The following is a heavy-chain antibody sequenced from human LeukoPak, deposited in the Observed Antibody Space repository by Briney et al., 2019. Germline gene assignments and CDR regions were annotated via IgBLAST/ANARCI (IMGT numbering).Heavy chain of an antibody. CDR2: IKQDGSEK. CDR3: ARDLGYCSSTSCYNNFDY. CDR1: GFTFSSYW. V-gene: IGHV3-7*01. Sequence: GGSLRLSCAASGFTFSSYWMSWVRQAPGKGLEWVANIKQDGSEKYYVDSVKGRFTISRDNAKNSLYLQMNSLRAEDTAVYYCARDLGYCSSTSCYNNFDYWGQGTLVTVSS. J-gene: IGHJ4*02. D-gene: IGHD2-2*02.